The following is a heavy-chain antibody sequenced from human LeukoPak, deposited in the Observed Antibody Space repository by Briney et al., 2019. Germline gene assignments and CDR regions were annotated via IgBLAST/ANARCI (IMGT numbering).Heavy chain of an antibody. J-gene: IGHJ4*02. V-gene: IGHV3-30*02. Sequence: GGSLRLSCAASGFTFSSYGMHWVRQAPGKGPEWVAFIRYDGSNKYYADSVKGRFTISRDNSKNTLYLQMNSLRAEDTAVYYCKGGYDILTGYYFDYWGQGTLVTVSS. CDR3: KGGYDILTGYYFDY. CDR2: IRYDGSNK. CDR1: GFTFSSYG. D-gene: IGHD3-9*01.